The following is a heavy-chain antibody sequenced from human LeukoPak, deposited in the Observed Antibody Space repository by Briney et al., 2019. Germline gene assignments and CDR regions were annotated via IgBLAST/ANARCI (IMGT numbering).Heavy chain of an antibody. CDR3: TTGYCSVGSCAFDH. V-gene: IGHV3-15*01. Sequence: GGSLRLSCAASGFTVSSNYMSWVRQAPGKGLEWVGRIKSKTDGGTTDYAAPVKGRFTISRDDSKNTLYLQMNSLKTEDTAMYYCTTGYCSVGSCAFDHWGQGILVIVSS. CDR2: IKSKTDGGTT. D-gene: IGHD2-15*01. CDR1: GFTVSSNY. J-gene: IGHJ4*02.